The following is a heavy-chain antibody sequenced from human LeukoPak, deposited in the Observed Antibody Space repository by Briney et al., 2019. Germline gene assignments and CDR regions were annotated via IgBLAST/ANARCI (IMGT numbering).Heavy chain of an antibody. CDR1: GFTFSSYA. V-gene: IGHV3-30-3*01. CDR2: ISYDGSNK. CDR3: ARGVGYCSGGSCYSSFDDAFDI. D-gene: IGHD2-15*01. Sequence: GGSLRLSCAASGFTFSSYAMHWVRQAPGKGLEWVAVISYDGSNKYYADSVKGRFTISRDNSKNTLYLQMNSLRAEDTAVYYCARGVGYCSGGSCYSSFDDAFDIWGQGTMVTVSS. J-gene: IGHJ3*02.